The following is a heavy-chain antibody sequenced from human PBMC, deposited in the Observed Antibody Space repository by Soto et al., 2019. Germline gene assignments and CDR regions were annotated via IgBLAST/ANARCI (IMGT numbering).Heavy chain of an antibody. CDR1: GGTFSSYA. V-gene: IGHV1-69*01. J-gene: IGHJ6*02. CDR3: ARGLSGSSYGLSFHYYYGMDV. CDR2: IIPIFGTA. D-gene: IGHD5-18*01. Sequence: QVQLVQSGAEVKKPGSSVKVSCKASGGTFSSYAISWVRQAPGQGLEWMGGIIPIFGTANYAQNFQGRVTITADESTSTAYMELSSLRSEDTAVYYCARGLSGSSYGLSFHYYYGMDVWGQGTTVTVSS.